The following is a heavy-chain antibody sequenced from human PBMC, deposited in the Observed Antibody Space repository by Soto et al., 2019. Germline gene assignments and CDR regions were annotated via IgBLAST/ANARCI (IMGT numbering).Heavy chain of an antibody. CDR3: ARRYGSAFDI. J-gene: IGHJ3*02. Sequence: QVQLQESGPGLVKPSETLSLTCTVSGGSISSYYWSWIRQPTGKGLEWIGYIYYSGRTNYNPSLKSRVTISVDTSQNQFSLKLSSVTAADTAVYYCARRYGSAFDICGQGTMVTVSS. CDR1: GGSISSYY. CDR2: IYYSGRT. D-gene: IGHD3-10*01. V-gene: IGHV4-59*01.